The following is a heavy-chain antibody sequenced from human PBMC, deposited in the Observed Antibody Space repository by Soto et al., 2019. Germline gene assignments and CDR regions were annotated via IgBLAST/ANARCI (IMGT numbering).Heavy chain of an antibody. Sequence: PGGSLRLSCEVSGFTLTNQGVHWVRQAPGKGLEWVAVISNDGSNKYYDSVKGRFTISRDNSKNTVYLQMDSLGLEDTAVYYCAKDRTNTWSFDYWGQGTLVTVSS. J-gene: IGHJ4*02. CDR1: GFTLTNQG. D-gene: IGHD2-8*02. CDR3: AKDRTNTWSFDY. V-gene: IGHV3-30*18. CDR2: ISNDGSNK.